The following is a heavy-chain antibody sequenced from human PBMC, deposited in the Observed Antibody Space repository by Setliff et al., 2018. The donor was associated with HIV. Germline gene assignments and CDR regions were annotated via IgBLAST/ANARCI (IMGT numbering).Heavy chain of an antibody. CDR2: IYNSGTT. Sequence: SETLSLTCTLSGGSLSSYYWSWIRQPAGRGLEWIGRIYNSGTTNYNPSLKSRVTMSIDTSKNQFSLKLTSVTAADTAVYYCARDRHSSGLGSYGPWGPGTLVTVSS. CDR3: ARDRHSSGLGSYGP. D-gene: IGHD3-10*01. V-gene: IGHV4-4*07. J-gene: IGHJ5*02. CDR1: GGSLSSYY.